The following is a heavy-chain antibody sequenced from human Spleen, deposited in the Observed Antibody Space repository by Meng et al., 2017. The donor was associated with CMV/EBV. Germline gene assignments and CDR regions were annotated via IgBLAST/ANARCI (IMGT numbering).Heavy chain of an antibody. CDR3: ARDLEWEVVGIHPPYYLDY. Sequence: SVKVSCKASGGTFSSYAISWVRQAPGQGLEWMGGIIPILGIANYAQKFQGRVTITADKSTSTAYMELSSLRSEDTAVYYCARDLEWEVVGIHPPYYLDYWGQGTLVTVSS. CDR2: IIPILGIA. CDR1: GGTFSSYA. V-gene: IGHV1-69*10. D-gene: IGHD1-26*01. J-gene: IGHJ4*02.